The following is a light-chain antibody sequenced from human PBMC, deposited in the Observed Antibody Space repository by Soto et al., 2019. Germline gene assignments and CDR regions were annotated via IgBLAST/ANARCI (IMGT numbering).Light chain of an antibody. CDR1: SSVVGGYNY. J-gene: IGLJ1*01. V-gene: IGLV2-14*01. CDR2: EVS. CDR3: RSYTITTALV. Sequence: QSVLTQPASVSGSPGQSITISCTGTSSVVGGYNYVSWYQQHPGKAPKLMIYEVSNRPSGVSTRFSGSKSGNTASLTISGLQAEDEADYYCRSYTITTALVFGTGTKVTVL.